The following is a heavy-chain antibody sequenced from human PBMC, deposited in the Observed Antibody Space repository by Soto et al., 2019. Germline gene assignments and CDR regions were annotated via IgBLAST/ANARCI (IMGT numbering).Heavy chain of an antibody. CDR1: GFTFSSYE. CDR2: ISSSGSTI. J-gene: IGHJ6*02. CDR3: ARGLGCSSTSCYEYYYYGMDV. D-gene: IGHD2-2*01. V-gene: IGHV3-48*03. Sequence: VQLVESGGGLVQPGGSLRLSCAASGFTFSSYEMNWVRQAPGKGLEWVSYISSSGSTIYYADSVKGRFTISRDNAKNSLYLQMNSLRAEDTAVYYCARGLGCSSTSCYEYYYYGMDVWGQGTTVTVSS.